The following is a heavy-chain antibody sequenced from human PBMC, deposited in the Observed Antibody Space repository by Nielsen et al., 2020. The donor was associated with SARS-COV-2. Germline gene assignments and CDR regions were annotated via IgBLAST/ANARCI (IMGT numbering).Heavy chain of an antibody. D-gene: IGHD7-27*01. CDR1: GITVSSNY. Sequence: GGSLRLSCAVSGITVSSNYMSWVRQAPGKGPEWVSVLYSGGTTYYPDSVKGRFTISRDNAKNSLYLQMNSLRVEDTAVYYCASSTGPGGWFDPWGQGTLVTVSS. CDR2: LYSGGTT. CDR3: ASSTGPGGWFDP. V-gene: IGHV3-53*01. J-gene: IGHJ5*02.